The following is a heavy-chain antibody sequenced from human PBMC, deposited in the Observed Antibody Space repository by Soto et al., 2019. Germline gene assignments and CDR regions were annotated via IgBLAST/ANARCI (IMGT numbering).Heavy chain of an antibody. CDR1: GFTFSSYG. Sequence: GGSLRLSCAASGFTFSSYGMHWVRQAPGKGLEWVAVIWYDGSNKYYADSVKGRFTISRDNSKNTLYLQMNSLRAEDTAVYYCARDHYYDSSGYSQDAFDIWGLGTMVTVSS. CDR2: IWYDGSNK. J-gene: IGHJ3*02. V-gene: IGHV3-33*08. D-gene: IGHD3-22*01. CDR3: ARDHYYDSSGYSQDAFDI.